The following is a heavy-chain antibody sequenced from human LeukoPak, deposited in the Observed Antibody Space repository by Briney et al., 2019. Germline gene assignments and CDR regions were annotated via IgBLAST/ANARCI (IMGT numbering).Heavy chain of an antibody. J-gene: IGHJ6*02. CDR1: GFTFSYYS. CDR2: ISDRSSYI. Sequence: GGSLRLSCAASGFTFSYYSMNWVRQAPGKGLEWVSSISDRSSYIYYAGSLKGRFTISRDVAKNSLYLQMNSLRAEDTAVHYCARGEYGLDVWGRGTTVTVSS. CDR3: ARGEYGLDV. V-gene: IGHV3-21*01.